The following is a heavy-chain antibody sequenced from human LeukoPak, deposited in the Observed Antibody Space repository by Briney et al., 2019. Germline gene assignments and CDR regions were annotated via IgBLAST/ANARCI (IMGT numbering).Heavy chain of an antibody. CDR1: GGSISSHY. D-gene: IGHD6-19*01. V-gene: IGHV4-59*11. Sequence: SETLSLTCIVSGGSISSHYWTWIRQPPGKGLEYIGYIYYSGNTNYNPSLKSRVTISVDRSKNQFSLKLTSVTAEDTAVYNCARINSGWYFDYWGQGTLVTVSS. J-gene: IGHJ4*02. CDR2: IYYSGNT. CDR3: ARINSGWYFDY.